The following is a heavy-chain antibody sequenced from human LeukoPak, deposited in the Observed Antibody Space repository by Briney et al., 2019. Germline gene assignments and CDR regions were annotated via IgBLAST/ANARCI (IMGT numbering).Heavy chain of an antibody. Sequence: SQTLSLTCAISGDSVSSNSAAWNWIRQSPSRGLEWLGRTYYRSKWYNDYAVSVKSRITINPDTSKNQFSLQLNSVTPEDTAVYYCARDPYHPRGGGNWFDPWGQGTLVTVSS. CDR2: TYYRSKWYN. V-gene: IGHV6-1*01. CDR3: ARDPYHPRGGGNWFDP. D-gene: IGHD3-16*01. J-gene: IGHJ5*02. CDR1: GDSVSSNSAA.